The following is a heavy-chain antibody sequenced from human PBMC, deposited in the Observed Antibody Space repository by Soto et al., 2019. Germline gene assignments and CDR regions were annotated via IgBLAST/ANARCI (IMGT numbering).Heavy chain of an antibody. D-gene: IGHD2-2*01. J-gene: IGHJ6*02. CDR2: IYYSGST. CDR1: GGSISSYY. V-gene: IGHV4-59*01. CDR3: ARDNRGSTSYMSVDYYYYYGMDV. Sequence: SETLSLTCTVSGGSISSYYWSWIRQPPGKGLEWIGYIYYSGSTNYNPSLKSRVTISVDTSKNQFSLKLSSVTAADTAVYYCARDNRGSTSYMSVDYYYYYGMDVWGQGTTVTVSS.